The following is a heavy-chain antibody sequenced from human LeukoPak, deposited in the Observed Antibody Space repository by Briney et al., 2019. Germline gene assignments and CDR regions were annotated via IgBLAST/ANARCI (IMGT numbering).Heavy chain of an antibody. V-gene: IGHV4-31*03. CDR2: IYYSGST. Sequence: PSQTLSLTCTVSGGSISSGGYYWSWIRQHPGKGLEWIGYIYYSGSTYYNPSLKSRVTISVDTSKNQFSLKLSSVTAADTAVYYCARETRYSSGRLPENWFDPWGQGTLVTVAS. J-gene: IGHJ5*02. D-gene: IGHD6-19*01. CDR3: ARETRYSSGRLPENWFDP. CDR1: GGSISSGGYY.